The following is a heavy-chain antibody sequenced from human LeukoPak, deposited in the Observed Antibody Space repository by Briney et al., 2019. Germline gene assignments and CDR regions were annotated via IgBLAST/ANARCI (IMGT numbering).Heavy chain of an antibody. Sequence: GRSLRLSCAASGFTFSSYSMNWVSQAPGKGLEWVSSMSSSSSYIYYADSVKGRFTISRDNGKNSLYLQMNSLRAEETAVYYCARDRMNAYDYWGQGTLVTVPS. D-gene: IGHD3-16*01. CDR3: ARDRMNAYDY. J-gene: IGHJ4*02. CDR1: GFTFSSYS. V-gene: IGHV3-21*01. CDR2: MSSSSSYI.